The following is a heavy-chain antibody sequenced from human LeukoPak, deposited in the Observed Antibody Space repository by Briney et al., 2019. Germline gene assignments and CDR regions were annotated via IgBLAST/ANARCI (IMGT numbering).Heavy chain of an antibody. CDR2: IYYSGST. Sequence: SETLSLTCTVSGGSISSYYWSWIRQPPGKGLEWIGYIYYSGSTNYNPSLKSRVTISVDTSKNQFSLKRSSVTAADTAVYYCARGGDCYDYWGQGTLVTVSS. J-gene: IGHJ4*02. V-gene: IGHV4-59*01. D-gene: IGHD2-21*02. CDR1: GGSISSYY. CDR3: ARGGDCYDY.